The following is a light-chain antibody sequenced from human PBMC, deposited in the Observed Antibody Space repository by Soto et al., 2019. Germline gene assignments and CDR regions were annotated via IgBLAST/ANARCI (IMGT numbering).Light chain of an antibody. CDR3: QQANSFPYT. V-gene: IGKV1-12*01. Sequence: DIPMTQSPSSVSASGGDRVTITCRASQAISSWLAWYQQKPGKAPKLLIYAASTLQSGVPSRFSGSGSGTEFTLTISSLQPEDFATYYCQQANSFPYTFGQGTKLEIK. CDR1: QAISSW. J-gene: IGKJ2*01. CDR2: AAS.